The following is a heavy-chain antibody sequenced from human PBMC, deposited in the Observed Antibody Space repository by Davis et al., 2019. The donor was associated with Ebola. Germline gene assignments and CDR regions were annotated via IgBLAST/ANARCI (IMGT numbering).Heavy chain of an antibody. V-gene: IGHV5-51*01. Sequence: GGSLRLSCKAYGYSFDTFWTAWARQMPGKGLEWMGIIYPFDSDAKYSPSFQGHVTISADKSINTAYLQWSSLKASDTAMYYCARGTSLARNFDYWGQGTLVTVSS. CDR1: GYSFDTFW. D-gene: IGHD3-3*02. J-gene: IGHJ4*02. CDR3: ARGTSLARNFDY. CDR2: IYPFDSDA.